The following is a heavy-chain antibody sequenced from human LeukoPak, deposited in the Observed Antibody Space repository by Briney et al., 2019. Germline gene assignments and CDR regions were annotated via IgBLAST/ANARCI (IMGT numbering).Heavy chain of an antibody. CDR1: RFTFSSYA. V-gene: IGHV3-23*01. D-gene: IGHD6-19*01. J-gene: IGHJ4*02. Sequence: GGSLRLSCAASRFTFSSYAMTWVRKAPGKGLEWVSAISSSADSTYYADSVKGRFTISRDNSKNTLYLQMNSLRAEDTAVYYCAKDRELSRGWYVGYWGQGTLVTVSS. CDR2: ISSSADST. CDR3: AKDRELSRGWYVGY.